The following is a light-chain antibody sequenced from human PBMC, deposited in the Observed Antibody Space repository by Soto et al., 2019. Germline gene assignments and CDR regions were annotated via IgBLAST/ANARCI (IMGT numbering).Light chain of an antibody. J-gene: IGLJ2*01. Sequence: QSALTQPPSASGSPGQSVTISCTGTSSDVGGYNYVSWYQQHPGKAPKLMIYEVSKRPSGVPDRFSGSKSGNTASLTVSGLQVEDEADYYCSSYAGSNNLHVLFGGGTKLTVL. CDR1: SSDVGGYNY. CDR3: SSYAGSNNLHVL. CDR2: EVS. V-gene: IGLV2-8*01.